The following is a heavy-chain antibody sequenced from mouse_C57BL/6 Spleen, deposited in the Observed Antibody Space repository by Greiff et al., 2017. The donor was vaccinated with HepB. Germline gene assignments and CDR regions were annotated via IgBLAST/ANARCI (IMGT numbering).Heavy chain of an antibody. CDR2: INPGSGGT. Sequence: QVHVKQSGAELVRPGTSVKVSCKASGYAFTNYLIEWVKQRPGQGLEWIGVINPGSGGTNYNEKFKGKATLTADKSSSTAYMQLSSLTSEDSAVYFCARSDYYGSRTGYFDVWGTGTTVTVSS. CDR1: GYAFTNYL. V-gene: IGHV1-54*01. CDR3: ARSDYYGSRTGYFDV. J-gene: IGHJ1*03. D-gene: IGHD1-1*01.